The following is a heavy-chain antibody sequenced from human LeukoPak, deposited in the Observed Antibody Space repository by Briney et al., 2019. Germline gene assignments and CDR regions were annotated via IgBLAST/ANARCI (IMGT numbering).Heavy chain of an antibody. D-gene: IGHD2/OR15-2a*01. CDR3: AKDFKSSYYFDY. CDR1: GGSFSGYY. V-gene: IGHV4-34*01. CDR2: INHSGST. J-gene: IGHJ4*02. Sequence: SETLSLTCAVYGGSFSGYYWSWIRQPPGKGLEWIGEINHSGSTNYNPSLKSRVTISVDTSKNQFSLKLSSVTAEDTAVYYCAKDFKSSYYFDYWGQGTLVTVSS.